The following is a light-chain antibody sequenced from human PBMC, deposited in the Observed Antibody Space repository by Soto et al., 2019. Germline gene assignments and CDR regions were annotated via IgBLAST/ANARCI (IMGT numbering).Light chain of an antibody. CDR1: QSVSSSY. Sequence: EIVLTQSPGTLSLSPGERATLSCRASQSVSSSYLAWYQQKPGQAPRLLIYGASSSATGIPDRFSGSGSGTDFTLTISRLEPEDFAVYYCQQNSRCLFTIGTGTPVDL. CDR2: GAS. J-gene: IGKJ3*01. CDR3: QQNSRCLFT. V-gene: IGKV3-20*01.